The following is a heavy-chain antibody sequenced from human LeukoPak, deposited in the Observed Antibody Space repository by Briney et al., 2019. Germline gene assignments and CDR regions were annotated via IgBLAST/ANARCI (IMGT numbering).Heavy chain of an antibody. CDR1: GFTFDSHA. Sequence: PGGSLRLSCSAYGFTFDSHAMSWVRQAPGKGLEWISGISYSGSNTYFADSVKGRFTISRDNSKNTLYLQMNGLRAEDTAVYYCAKGVEDSGIYYYYYMDVWGKGTTVTVPS. CDR3: AKGVEDSGIYYYYYMDV. D-gene: IGHD2-15*01. V-gene: IGHV3-23*01. CDR2: ISYSGSNT. J-gene: IGHJ6*03.